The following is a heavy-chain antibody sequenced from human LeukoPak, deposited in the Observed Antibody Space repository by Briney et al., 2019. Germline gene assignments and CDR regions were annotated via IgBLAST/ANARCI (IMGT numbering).Heavy chain of an antibody. D-gene: IGHD3-22*01. CDR3: ARAPRGESDAASGFYGVDV. CDR2: IYYSGST. CDR1: GGSISSGGYY. V-gene: IGHV4-61*08. Sequence: SETLSLTCTVSGGSISSGGYYWSWIRQHPGKGLEWIGYIYYSGSTNYNPSLKSRVTISVDTSTNQFSLKLNSVTAADTAVYYCARAPRGESDAASGFYGVDVWGQGTTVTVSS. J-gene: IGHJ6*02.